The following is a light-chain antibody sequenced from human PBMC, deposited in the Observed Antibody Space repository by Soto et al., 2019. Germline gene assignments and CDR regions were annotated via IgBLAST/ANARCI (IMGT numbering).Light chain of an antibody. CDR1: QNIRNF. V-gene: IGKV1-39*01. J-gene: IGKJ5*01. CDR3: QQSYSTPSIT. CDR2: STS. Sequence: DIQMTQAPSSLSASVGDTVNITCRASQNIRNFLYWYQQQPGKAPNLLISSTSRLQSAVPSRFSGSGSGTDFTLTISSLQPEDFASYFCQQSYSTPSITFGQGTRLEI.